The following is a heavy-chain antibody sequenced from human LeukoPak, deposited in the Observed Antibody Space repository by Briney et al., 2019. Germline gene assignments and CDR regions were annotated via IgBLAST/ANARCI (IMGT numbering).Heavy chain of an antibody. D-gene: IGHD6-19*01. CDR1: GFTFSSYG. CDR3: AKVAGVYYFDY. CDR2: ISYDGSSK. V-gene: IGHV3-30*18. Sequence: GGALTLSCVGSGFTFSSYGMHWVRPAPSKELGGVAVISYDGSSKYFADSVKGRFTISSDNSKNTLYLQMNSLRAEDTAVYYCAKVAGVYYFDYWGQGTLVTVSS. J-gene: IGHJ4*02.